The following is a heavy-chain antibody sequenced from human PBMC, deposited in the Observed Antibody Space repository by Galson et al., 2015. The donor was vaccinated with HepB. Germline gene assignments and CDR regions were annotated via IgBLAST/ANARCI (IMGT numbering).Heavy chain of an antibody. CDR3: ARRSGLLGYSSGWYEAGFDY. D-gene: IGHD6-19*01. CDR1: GSSFTSYW. CDR2: IYPGDSDT. V-gene: IGHV5-51*03. J-gene: IGHJ4*02. Sequence: QSGAEVKKPGESLKISCKGSGSSFTSYWIGWVRQMPGKGLEWMGIIYPGDSDTRYSPSFQGQVTISADKSISTAYLQWSSLKASDTAMYYCARRSGLLGYSSGWYEAGFDYWGQGTLVTVSS.